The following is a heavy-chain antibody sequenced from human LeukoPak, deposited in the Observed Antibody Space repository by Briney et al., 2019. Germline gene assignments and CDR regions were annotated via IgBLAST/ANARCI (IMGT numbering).Heavy chain of an antibody. Sequence: GGSLRLSCAASGFTFSSYEMNWVRQAPGKGLEWVSYISSSGSTIYYADSVKGRFTISRDNAKNSLYLQMNSLRAEDTAVYYYARDPNYGSGSYYRNWFDPWGQGTLVTVSS. CDR3: ARDPNYGSGSYYRNWFDP. CDR1: GFTFSSYE. V-gene: IGHV3-48*03. J-gene: IGHJ5*02. CDR2: ISSSGSTI. D-gene: IGHD3-10*01.